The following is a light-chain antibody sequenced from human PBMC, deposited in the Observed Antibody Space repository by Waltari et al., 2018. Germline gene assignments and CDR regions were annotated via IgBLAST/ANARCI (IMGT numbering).Light chain of an antibody. J-gene: IGKJ1*01. Sequence: DIQMTQSPSTLTASVGDRVTITCRASQSIDNWLAWYQQKAGRAPNILIYKASTLESGVPSRFSGSGSGTEFTLTISSLQPDDFATYYCQHSWTFGQGTKVEIK. CDR2: KAS. CDR3: QHSWT. V-gene: IGKV1-5*03. CDR1: QSIDNW.